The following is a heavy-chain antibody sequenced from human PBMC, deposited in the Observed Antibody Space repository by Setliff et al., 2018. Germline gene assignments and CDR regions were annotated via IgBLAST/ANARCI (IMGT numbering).Heavy chain of an antibody. CDR1: GFTFSGYY. J-gene: IGHJ6*02. V-gene: IGHV3-43D*04. Sequence: PGGSLRLSCAASGFTFSGYYMHWVRQAPGKGLEWVYLISWDGGSTYYADSVKGRFTISRDNSKNSLYLQMNSLRAEDTALYYCAKGLLPMVRGVPMDVWGQGTTVTVSS. CDR2: ISWDGGST. CDR3: AKGLLPMVRGVPMDV. D-gene: IGHD3-10*01.